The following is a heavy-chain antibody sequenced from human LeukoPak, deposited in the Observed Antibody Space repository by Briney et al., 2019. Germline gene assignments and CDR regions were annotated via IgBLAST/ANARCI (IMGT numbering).Heavy chain of an antibody. J-gene: IGHJ4*02. V-gene: IGHV3-74*01. CDR2: IKSVVSEI. CDR1: GFTFNSHW. Sequence: QPGGSLRLSCADSGFTFNSHWVHWVRPVPGKGLGWGWRIKSVVSEINYADFVKGAFTIYRDNAKKTLYLRMNSLRAEDAAVYFCARGHVPGSDRHWDYWGQGTLVTVSA. D-gene: IGHD3-10*01. CDR3: ARGHVPGSDRHWDY.